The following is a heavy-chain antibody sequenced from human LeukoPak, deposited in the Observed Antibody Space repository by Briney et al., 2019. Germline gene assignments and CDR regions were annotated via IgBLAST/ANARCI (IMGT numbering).Heavy chain of an antibody. D-gene: IGHD6-19*01. CDR3: ARDTGWYSSGWFLDY. J-gene: IGHJ4*02. CDR1: GYTFTSYG. CDR2: ISAYNGNT. V-gene: IGHV1-18*01. Sequence: ASVKVSCKASGYTFTSYGISWVRQAPGQGLEWMGWISAYNGNTNYAQKLQGRVTMTTDTSTSTAYMELRSLRSGDTAVYYCARDTGWYSSGWFLDYWGQGTLVTVSS.